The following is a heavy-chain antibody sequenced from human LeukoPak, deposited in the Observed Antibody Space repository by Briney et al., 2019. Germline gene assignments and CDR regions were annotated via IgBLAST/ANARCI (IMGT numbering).Heavy chain of an antibody. V-gene: IGHV3-30*10. J-gene: IGHJ5*01. CDR1: GFTLSSYA. CDR3: ARDGSGTNLFDVGWFDS. CDR2: ISNDGSYN. D-gene: IGHD1-26*01. Sequence: PGGSLRLSCAASGFTLSSYAMHWVRQAPGKGLEWVAFISNDGSYNYCTDSVKGRFNISRDNSENTLYLQMNSLRPDDTAVYYCARDGSGTNLFDVGWFDSWGQGTLVTVSS.